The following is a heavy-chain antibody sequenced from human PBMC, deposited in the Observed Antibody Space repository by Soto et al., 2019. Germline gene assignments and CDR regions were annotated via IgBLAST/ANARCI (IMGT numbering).Heavy chain of an antibody. CDR3: ARGRYGDY. Sequence: QVHLVQSGAEVKKPGASVKVSCKGSGYAFTTYGITWVRQAPGQGLEWMGWISAHNGNTNYAQKLQGRVTVTRDTSTSTAYRGLRSLRSDDTAGDYGARGRYGDYWGQGALVTVSS. D-gene: IGHD1-1*01. CDR1: GYAFTTYG. J-gene: IGHJ4*02. V-gene: IGHV1-18*01. CDR2: ISAHNGNT.